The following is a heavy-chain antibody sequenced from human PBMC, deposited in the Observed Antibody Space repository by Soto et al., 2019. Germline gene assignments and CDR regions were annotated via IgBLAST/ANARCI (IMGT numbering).Heavy chain of an antibody. CDR1: GYTFTSYA. CDR2: INAGNGNA. V-gene: IGHV1-3*01. CDR3: ARDFCGGDCHTFDY. D-gene: IGHD2-21*02. J-gene: IGHJ4*02. Sequence: ASVKVSCKASGYTFTSYAMHWVRQAPGQRLEWMGWINAGNGNAKYSQKFQGRVTITRDTSASTAYMELSSLRSEDTAVYYCARDFCGGDCHTFDYWGQGTLVPVSS.